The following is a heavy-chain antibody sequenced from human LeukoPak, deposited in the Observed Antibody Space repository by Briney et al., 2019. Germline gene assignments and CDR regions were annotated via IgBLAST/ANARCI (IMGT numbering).Heavy chain of an antibody. J-gene: IGHJ5*02. Sequence: PGGSLRLSCAASGFTFSSYSMNWVRQAPGKGLEWVSYISSSSSTIYYADSVKGRFTISRDNAKNSLYLQMNSLRDEDTAVYYCARDKYSGSYLSWFDPWGQGTLVTVSS. D-gene: IGHD1-26*01. CDR1: GFTFSSYS. CDR3: ARDKYSGSYLSWFDP. V-gene: IGHV3-48*02. CDR2: ISSSSSTI.